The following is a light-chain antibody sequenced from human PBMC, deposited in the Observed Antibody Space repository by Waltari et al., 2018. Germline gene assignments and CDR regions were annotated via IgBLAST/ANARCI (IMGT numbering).Light chain of an antibody. CDR1: RLGDKY. CDR3: QAWDRDCMV. CDR2: QDL. V-gene: IGLV3-1*01. J-gene: IGLJ3*02. Sequence: SYELTQPPSVSVSPGQTASLTCSGERLGDKYAAWYQQKSGPSPVLVIYQDLKRPSGIPDRFSGSNSGNTATLTISGTQAMDEADYYCQAWDRDCMVFGGGTRLTVL.